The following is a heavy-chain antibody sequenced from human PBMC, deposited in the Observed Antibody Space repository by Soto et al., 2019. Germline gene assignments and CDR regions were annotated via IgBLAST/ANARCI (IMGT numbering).Heavy chain of an antibody. CDR3: AKDIGGYDFCSCYYSYSLYYYYYGMDV. J-gene: IGHJ6*02. Sequence: GGSLRLSCAASGFTFSSYAMSWVRQAPGKGLEWVSAISGSGGSTYYADYVKGRFTISRDNSKNTLYLQMNSLRAEDTAVYFCAKDIGGYDFCSCYYSYSLYYYYYGMDVWGQGTTVTVSS. CDR2: ISGSGGST. V-gene: IGHV3-23*01. D-gene: IGHD3-3*01. CDR1: GFTFSSYA.